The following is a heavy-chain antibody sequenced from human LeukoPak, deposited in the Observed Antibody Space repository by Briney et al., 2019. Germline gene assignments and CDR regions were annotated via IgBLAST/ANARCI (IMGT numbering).Heavy chain of an antibody. CDR3: ARKEGEVYGMDV. J-gene: IGHJ6*02. Sequence: SETLSLTCTVSGGSISSYYWSWIRQPPGKGLEWIGYIYYSGSTNYNPSLKSRVTISVDTSKNQFSLKLSSVTAADTAVYYCARKEGEVYGMDVWGQGTTVTVSS. D-gene: IGHD3-16*01. CDR2: IYYSGST. CDR1: GGSISSYY. V-gene: IGHV4-59*08.